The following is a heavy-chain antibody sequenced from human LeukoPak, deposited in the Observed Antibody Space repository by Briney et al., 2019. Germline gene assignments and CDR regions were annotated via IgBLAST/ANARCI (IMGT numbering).Heavy chain of an antibody. J-gene: IGHJ5*02. CDR1: GYSISSRYY. Sequence: AETLSLTRTVSGYSISSRYYWGWIRQPPGKGREWIWSLYDGGSNYYNTPRKRLVTISIDTSKSQGYLQLISVTTADAAVCYCSRDSNLFDPGGKGTLVSVFS. CDR2: LYDGGSN. V-gene: IGHV4-38-2*02. CDR3: SRDSNLFDP.